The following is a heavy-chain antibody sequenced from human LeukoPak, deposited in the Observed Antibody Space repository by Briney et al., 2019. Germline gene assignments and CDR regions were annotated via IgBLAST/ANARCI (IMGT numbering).Heavy chain of an antibody. Sequence: ASVKVSCKASGYTFTGYYMHWVRQAPGQGLEWMGWINPNSGGTNYAQKFYARVTMTRDTSISTAYMELSRLRSDDTAVSYCARSPDILTGENFDYWGQGTLVTVSS. D-gene: IGHD3-9*01. CDR2: INPNSGGT. CDR3: ARSPDILTGENFDY. J-gene: IGHJ4*02. CDR1: GYTFTGYY. V-gene: IGHV1-2*02.